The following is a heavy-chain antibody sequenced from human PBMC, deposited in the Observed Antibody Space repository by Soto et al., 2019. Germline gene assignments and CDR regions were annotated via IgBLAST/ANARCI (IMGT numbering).Heavy chain of an antibody. CDR1: GFTFSSYG. Sequence: GGSLRLSCAASGFTFSSYGMHWVRQAPGKGLEWVAVIWYDGSNKYYADSVKGRFTISRDNSKNTLYLQMNSLRAEDTAVYYCAREAVADPFDSWGQGTLVTVSS. CDR2: IWYDGSNK. V-gene: IGHV3-33*01. J-gene: IGHJ4*02. CDR3: AREAVADPFDS. D-gene: IGHD6-19*01.